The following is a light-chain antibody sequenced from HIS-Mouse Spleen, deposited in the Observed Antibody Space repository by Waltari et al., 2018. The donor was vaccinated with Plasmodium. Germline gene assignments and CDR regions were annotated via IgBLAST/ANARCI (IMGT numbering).Light chain of an antibody. J-gene: IGLJ2*01. CDR2: AVS. CDR1: SSDVGGYNY. Sequence: QSALTQPRSVSGSPGQSVTISCTGTSSDVGGYNYVSWYQQHPGKAPKLLIYAVSKLPAGVPVLFSGSKSGTTASLTISGLQAEDEADYYCCSYAGSYTLVFGGGTKLTVL. V-gene: IGLV2-11*01. CDR3: CSYAGSYTLV.